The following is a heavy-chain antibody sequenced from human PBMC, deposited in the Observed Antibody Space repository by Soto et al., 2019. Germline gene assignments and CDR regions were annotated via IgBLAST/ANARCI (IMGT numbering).Heavy chain of an antibody. J-gene: IGHJ3*02. Sequence: QVQLVQSGAEVKKPGASVKVSCKVSGYTLTELSMHWVRQAPGKGLEWMGGFDPEDGETIYAQKFQGRVTMTEDTSTDTADMELSSLRSEDTAVYYCATGPYCTNGVCYTTAGAFDIWGQGTMVTVSS. CDR3: ATGPYCTNGVCYTTAGAFDI. CDR2: FDPEDGET. D-gene: IGHD2-8*01. V-gene: IGHV1-24*01. CDR1: GYTLTELS.